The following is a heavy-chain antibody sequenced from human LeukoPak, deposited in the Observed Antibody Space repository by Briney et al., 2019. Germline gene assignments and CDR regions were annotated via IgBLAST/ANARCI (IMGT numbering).Heavy chain of an antibody. V-gene: IGHV3-7*01. Sequence: SGGSLRLSCAASGFTFSDYWMSWVRQAPGKGLEWVATIKPGGSEKFYVDSVKGRFTISRDDAENSLSLQINGLRAEDTAMYFCARDDLNYWGQGTLVTVSS. CDR3: ARDDLNY. CDR2: IKPGGSEK. CDR1: GFTFSDYW. J-gene: IGHJ4*02.